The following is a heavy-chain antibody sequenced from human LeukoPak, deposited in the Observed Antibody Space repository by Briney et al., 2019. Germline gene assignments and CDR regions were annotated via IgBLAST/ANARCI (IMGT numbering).Heavy chain of an antibody. CDR1: GFTFSNYA. CDR2: ISSSSSYI. J-gene: IGHJ4*02. CDR3: ARGSFDY. Sequence: RGSLRLSCAASGFTFSNYAMSWVRQAPGKGLEWVSSISSSSSYIYYADSVKGRFTISRDNAKNSLYLQMNSLRAEDTAVYYCARGSFDYWGQGTLVTVSS. V-gene: IGHV3-21*01.